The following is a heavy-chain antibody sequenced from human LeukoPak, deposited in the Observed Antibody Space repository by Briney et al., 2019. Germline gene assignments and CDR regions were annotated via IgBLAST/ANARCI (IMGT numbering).Heavy chain of an antibody. V-gene: IGHV1-46*01. CDR2: IDPSGGST. J-gene: IGHJ4*02. CDR1: GYSFTSYY. D-gene: IGHD3-10*01. Sequence: ASVKVSCKASGYSFTSYYMHWVRQAPGQGLEWMGIIDPSGGSTNYAQKFQGRITMTRDTSTSTVYMELSSLRSEDTAIYYCASLGSGSSPIIDFDYWGQGTLVTVSS. CDR3: ASLGSGSSPIIDFDY.